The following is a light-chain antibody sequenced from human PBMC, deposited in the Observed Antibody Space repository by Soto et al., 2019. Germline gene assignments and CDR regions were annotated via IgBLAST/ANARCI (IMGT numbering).Light chain of an antibody. CDR1: QSVSSSY. J-gene: IGKJ3*01. CDR3: QQDGSSPPFNRRTIWA. Sequence: EIVLTQSPGTLSLSPGERATLSCRASQSVSSSYLAWYQQKPGHAHRLLIYGASSTATGFPDRCSGIGAGTDFTLNISRLAPADFAVYYCQQDGSSPPFNRRTIWAFGPGTKVEIK. CDR2: GAS. V-gene: IGKV3-20*01.